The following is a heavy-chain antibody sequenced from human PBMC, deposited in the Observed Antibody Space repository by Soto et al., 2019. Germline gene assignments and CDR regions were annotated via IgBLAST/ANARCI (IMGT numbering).Heavy chain of an antibody. D-gene: IGHD1-1*01. V-gene: IGHV1-18*01. CDR1: GYTFTDYG. Sequence: QGQLVQSGVEVKKPGASVKVSCKASGYTFTDYGISWVRQAPGQGLEWMGWISAYTGNTNYAQNLQDRVTMTTDTSTSTAYMELRSLRSDDTAVYYCARDRSTHDYWGQRTLIAVSS. CDR3: ARDRSTHDY. J-gene: IGHJ4*02. CDR2: ISAYTGNT.